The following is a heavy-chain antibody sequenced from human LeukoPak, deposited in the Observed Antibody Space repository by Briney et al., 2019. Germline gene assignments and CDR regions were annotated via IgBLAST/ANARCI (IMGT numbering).Heavy chain of an antibody. CDR2: INTDGNST. J-gene: IGHJ4*02. V-gene: IGHV3-74*01. D-gene: IGHD1-1*01. CDR3: AREWKKTEAFDH. CDR1: GFTFSSYW. Sequence: PGGSLRLSCAASGFTFSSYWMHWVRQVPGKGLVWVSRINTDGNSTTYADSVKGRFTISRDNTENTLYLQMSSLRAEDTAVYYCAREWKKTEAFDHWGQGTLVTVSS.